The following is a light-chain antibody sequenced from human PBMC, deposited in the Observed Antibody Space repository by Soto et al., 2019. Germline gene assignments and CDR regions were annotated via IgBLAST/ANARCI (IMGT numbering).Light chain of an antibody. CDR1: SNDVGGYNY. CDR3: SSFAVSNSFV. J-gene: IGLJ1*01. CDR2: EVN. V-gene: IGLV2-8*01. Sequence: ALTQPPSAYGAPVQSGTISCTGTSNDVGGYNYVSWYQQHPGKAPKLMIYEVNKRPSGVPDRFSGSKSGNTASLTVSGLQAEDEADYYCSSFAVSNSFVFGTGTKVTVL.